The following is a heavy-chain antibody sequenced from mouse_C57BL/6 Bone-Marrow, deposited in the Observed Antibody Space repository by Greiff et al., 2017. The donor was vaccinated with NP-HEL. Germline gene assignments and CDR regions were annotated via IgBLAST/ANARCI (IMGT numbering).Heavy chain of an antibody. D-gene: IGHD1-1*01. J-gene: IGHJ2*01. CDR1: GYAFTNYL. Sequence: QVQLQQSGAELVRPGTSVKVSCKASGYAFTNYLIEWVKQRPGQGLEWIGVINPGSGGTKYNEKLKGKATLTEDKSSSTAYMQLSSLTSEDSAVYFCARDYGSSWEDYFDYWGQGTTLTVSS. V-gene: IGHV1-54*01. CDR2: INPGSGGT. CDR3: ARDYGSSWEDYFDY.